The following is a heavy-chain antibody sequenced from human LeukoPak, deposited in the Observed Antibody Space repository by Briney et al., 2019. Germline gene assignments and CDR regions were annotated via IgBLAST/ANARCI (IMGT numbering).Heavy chain of an antibody. CDR3: ARVVDVGVPGFQH. CDR1: GYTFTGYY. J-gene: IGHJ1*01. CDR2: INANSGDT. V-gene: IGHV1-2*02. Sequence: SVKVSCKTSGYTFTGYYLHWVRQAPRQGPEWMGWINANSGDTYYVQKFKGRITMTRHTSINTANMELNRLISDDTAVYYCARVVDVGVPGFQHWGRGTLVTVSS. D-gene: IGHD1-26*01.